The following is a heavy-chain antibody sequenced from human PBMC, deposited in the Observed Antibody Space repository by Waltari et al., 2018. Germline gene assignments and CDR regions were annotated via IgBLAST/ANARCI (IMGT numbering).Heavy chain of an antibody. CDR3: ARPRSGSYPYYFDY. Sequence: QVQLQESGPGLVKPSETLSLTCAVSGYSISSGYSWGWIRQPPGKGLEWIGSIYHSGSTYYNPSLKSRVTISVDTSKNQFSLKLSSVTAADTAVYYCARPRSGSYPYYFDYWGQGTLVTVSS. CDR1: GYSISSGYS. J-gene: IGHJ4*02. D-gene: IGHD1-26*01. V-gene: IGHV4-38-2*01. CDR2: IYHSGST.